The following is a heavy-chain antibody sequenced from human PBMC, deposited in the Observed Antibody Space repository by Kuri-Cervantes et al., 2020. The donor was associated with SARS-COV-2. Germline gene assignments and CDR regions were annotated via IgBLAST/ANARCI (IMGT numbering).Heavy chain of an antibody. V-gene: IGHV3-7*01. D-gene: IGHD2-2*01. CDR3: ARDAGSSSWYAY. J-gene: IGHJ4*02. CDR1: GFTFSSYW. CDR2: IKQDGSER. Sequence: GGSPRLSCAASGFTFSSYWMSWVRQAPGKGLEWVANIKQDGSERFYVDSVKGRFTISRDNAKNSLYLQMDSLRVEDTAVYYCARDAGSSSWYAYWGQGALVTVSS.